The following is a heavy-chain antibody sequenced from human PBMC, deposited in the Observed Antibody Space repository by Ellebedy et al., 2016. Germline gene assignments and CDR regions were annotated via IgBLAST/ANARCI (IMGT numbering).Heavy chain of an antibody. CDR1: GGSVSSGSYY. D-gene: IGHD3-10*01. CDR2: IYYSGST. V-gene: IGHV4-39*01. Sequence: SETLSLTXTVSGGSVSSGSYYWGWIRQPPGKGLEWIGSIYYSGSTYYNPSLKSRVTISVDTSKNQFSLKLSSVTAADTAVYYCARHLNYYGSGSYSPDWGQGTLVTVSS. J-gene: IGHJ4*02. CDR3: ARHLNYYGSGSYSPD.